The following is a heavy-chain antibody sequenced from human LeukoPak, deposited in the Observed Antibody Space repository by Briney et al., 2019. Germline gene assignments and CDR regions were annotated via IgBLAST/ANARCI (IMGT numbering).Heavy chain of an antibody. CDR3: AGDGVAVAGH. D-gene: IGHD6-19*01. CDR2: ISSSSSYI. Sequence: GGSLRLSCAASGFTFSSYSMNWVRQAPGKGLEWVSSISSSSSYIYYADSVKGRFTISRDNAKNSLYLQMNSLRAEDTAVYYCAGDGVAVAGHWGQGTLVTVSS. J-gene: IGHJ4*02. V-gene: IGHV3-21*01. CDR1: GFTFSSYS.